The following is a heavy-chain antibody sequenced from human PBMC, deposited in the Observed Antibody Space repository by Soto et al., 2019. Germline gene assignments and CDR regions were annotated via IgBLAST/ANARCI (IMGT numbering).Heavy chain of an antibody. Sequence: SVKVSCKASGFTFTSSAVQWVRQARGQRLEWIGWIGVGSGNRHYAQKFQERVTITRDMSTNTAYMELSSLRSEDTAVYYCAALGVNFDHWGPGTLVTVSS. CDR3: AALGVNFDH. D-gene: IGHD2-8*01. CDR1: GFTFTSSA. J-gene: IGHJ4*02. CDR2: IGVGSGNR. V-gene: IGHV1-58*01.